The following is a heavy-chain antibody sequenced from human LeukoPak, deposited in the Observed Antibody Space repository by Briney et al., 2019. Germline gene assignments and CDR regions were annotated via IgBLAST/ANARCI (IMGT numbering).Heavy chain of an antibody. J-gene: IGHJ4*02. Sequence: GGSLRLSCAVSGFTFSSYAMSWVRQAPGKGLEWVSAISGSGGSTYYADSVKGRFTISRDNAKNSLYLQMNSLRAEDTALYFCAKDRDLDDWGQGTLVTVSS. CDR3: AKDRDLDD. CDR1: GFTFSSYA. CDR2: ISGSGGST. V-gene: IGHV3-23*01.